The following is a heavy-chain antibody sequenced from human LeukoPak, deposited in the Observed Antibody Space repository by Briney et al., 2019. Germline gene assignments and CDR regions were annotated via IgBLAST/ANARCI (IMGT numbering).Heavy chain of an antibody. D-gene: IGHD3-10*01. CDR2: ISAYNGNT. CDR1: GYTFTSYG. V-gene: IGHV1-18*01. Sequence: ASVKVSCKASGYTFTSYGISWVRQAPGQGLEWMGWISAYNGNTNYAQKLQGRVTMTTDTSTSTAYMELRSLRSDDTAVYYCARDVITPDGSDPWDYWGQGTLVTVSS. CDR3: ARDVITPDGSDPWDY. J-gene: IGHJ4*02.